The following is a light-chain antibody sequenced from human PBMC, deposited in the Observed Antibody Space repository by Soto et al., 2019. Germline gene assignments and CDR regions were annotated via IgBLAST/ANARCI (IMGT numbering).Light chain of an antibody. CDR2: DVS. V-gene: IGLV2-14*03. Sequence: QSVLTQPASVSGSPGQSITISCTGTSSDVGAYNYVSWYQQYPGKAPKLMIYDVSYRPSGVSNRFSGSKSGNTASLTISGLQAEDESDYYCSSYSTSSTLLFGGGTKLTVL. CDR3: SSYSTSSTLL. J-gene: IGLJ2*01. CDR1: SSDVGAYNY.